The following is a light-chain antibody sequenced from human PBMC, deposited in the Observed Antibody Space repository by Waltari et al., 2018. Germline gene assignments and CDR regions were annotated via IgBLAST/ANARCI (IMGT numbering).Light chain of an antibody. V-gene: IGKV1-16*01. J-gene: IGKJ1*01. CDR3: LQYDSAPWT. CDR1: QGVSTY. CDR2: YAS. Sequence: DIQMTQSPSSLSASVGDTVTITCRASQGVSTYLAWYQQKLGKAPKPLIYYASNLESGVPPRFSGSGSGTEFTLTISSLQPEDFATYFCLQYDSAPWTFGQGTKVEIK.